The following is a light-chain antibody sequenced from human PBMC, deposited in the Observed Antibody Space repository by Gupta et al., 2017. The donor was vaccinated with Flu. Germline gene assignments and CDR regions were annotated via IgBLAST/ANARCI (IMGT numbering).Light chain of an antibody. CDR1: NIHAQT. J-gene: IGLJ1*01. Sequence: SSVVTQAPSMSVAPGQTARLACGGNNIHAQTVQWYRQRPGQAPVLVVFDDTKRPSGIPERFSGSNSGNTATLTISRVEAGDEADYYCQVWDSSGDHPVFGAGTKVTVL. V-gene: IGLV3-21*02. CDR3: QVWDSSGDHPV. CDR2: DDT.